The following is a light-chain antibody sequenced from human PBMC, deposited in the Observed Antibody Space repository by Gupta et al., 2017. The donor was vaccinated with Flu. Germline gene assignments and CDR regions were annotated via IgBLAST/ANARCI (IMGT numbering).Light chain of an antibody. CDR3: QQYGRSPT. V-gene: IGKV3-20*01. CDR1: QSVSSNY. J-gene: IGKJ5*01. CDR2: GAS. Sequence: GERATLSCRASQSVSSNYLAWYQQKSGQAPRLLIFGASSRATAIPDRFSGSGSGTDFSLTISTLGPEDSAVYYCQQYGRSPTFGQGTRLEIK.